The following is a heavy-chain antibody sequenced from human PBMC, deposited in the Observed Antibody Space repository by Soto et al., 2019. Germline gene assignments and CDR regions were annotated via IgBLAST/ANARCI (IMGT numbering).Heavy chain of an antibody. CDR1: GGTFSSYA. CDR3: ARSQLLDSGSHYYYGMDV. D-gene: IGHD2-2*01. V-gene: IGHV1-69*13. J-gene: IGHJ6*02. Sequence: SVKVSCKASGGTFSSYAISWVRQAPGQGLEWMGGIIPIFGTANYAQKFQGRVTITADESTSTAYMELSSLRSEDTAVYYCARSQLLDSGSHYYYGMDVWGQGTTVTVSS. CDR2: IIPIFGTA.